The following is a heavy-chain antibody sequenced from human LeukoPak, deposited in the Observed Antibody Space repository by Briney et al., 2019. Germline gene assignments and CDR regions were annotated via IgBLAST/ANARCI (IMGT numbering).Heavy chain of an antibody. V-gene: IGHV3-7*01. CDR3: AREAIVGTTFPSDY. CDR2: IKQDGTEK. Sequence: PGRSLRLSCAASGFIFTDYWMYWVRQAPGRGLAWVANIKQDGTEKYYLDSVKGRFTISRDNAKNSLFLQMNTLKAGDTAVYYCAREAIVGTTFPSDYWGLGTLVTVSS. J-gene: IGHJ4*02. D-gene: IGHD1-26*01. CDR1: GFIFTDYW.